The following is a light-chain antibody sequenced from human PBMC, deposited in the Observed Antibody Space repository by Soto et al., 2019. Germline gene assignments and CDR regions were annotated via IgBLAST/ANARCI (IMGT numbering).Light chain of an antibody. CDR2: GAS. V-gene: IGKV3-15*01. J-gene: IGKJ4*01. CDR1: QSVSSN. CDR3: QQYNKWPLT. Sequence: TQSPATVSVSKGERATLSCRASQSVSSNLAWYQQKPGQAPRLLIYGASTRATGIPARFSGSGSGTEFTLTISSLQSEDFAVYYCQQYNKWPLTFGGGSKV.